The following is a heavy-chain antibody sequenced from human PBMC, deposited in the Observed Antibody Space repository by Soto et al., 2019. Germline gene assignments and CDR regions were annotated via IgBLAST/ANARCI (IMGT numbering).Heavy chain of an antibody. CDR3: ARDCCGGSYYGRPTDANDAFDI. CDR1: GYTFTGYY. J-gene: IGHJ3*02. CDR2: INPNSGGT. V-gene: IGHV1-2*04. D-gene: IGHD1-26*01. Sequence: ASVKVSCKASGYTFTGYYMHWVRQAPGQGLEWMGRINPNSGGTNYAQKFQGWVTMTRDTSISTAYMELSRLRSDDTAVYYCARDCCGGSYYGRPTDANDAFDIWGQGTMVTVSS.